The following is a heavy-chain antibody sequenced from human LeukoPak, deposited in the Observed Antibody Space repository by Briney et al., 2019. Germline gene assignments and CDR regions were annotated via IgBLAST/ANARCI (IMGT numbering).Heavy chain of an antibody. CDR2: ISYSGST. Sequence: SETLSLTCTVSGGSISSYYWSWIRQSPGKGLEWIRYISYSGSTNYNPSLKSRVTISVDTSKNQFSLKLSSVTAADTAVYYCARRDHSSGWFHFDYWGQGTLVTVSS. V-gene: IGHV4-59*08. D-gene: IGHD6-19*01. CDR3: ARRDHSSGWFHFDY. CDR1: GGSISSYY. J-gene: IGHJ4*02.